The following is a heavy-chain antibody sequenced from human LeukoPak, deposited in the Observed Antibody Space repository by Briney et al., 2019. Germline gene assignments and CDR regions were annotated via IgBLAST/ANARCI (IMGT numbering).Heavy chain of an antibody. J-gene: IGHJ4*02. V-gene: IGHV4-34*01. CDR2: INHSGST. CDR1: GGSFSGYY. CDR3: ARVGSAAAAPRTYYFDY. D-gene: IGHD6-13*01. Sequence: SETLSLTCAVCGGSFSGYYWSWIRQPPGKGLEWIGEINHSGSTNYNPSLKSRVTISVDTSKNQFSLKLSSVTAADTAVYYCARVGSAAAAPRTYYFDYWGQGTLVTVSS.